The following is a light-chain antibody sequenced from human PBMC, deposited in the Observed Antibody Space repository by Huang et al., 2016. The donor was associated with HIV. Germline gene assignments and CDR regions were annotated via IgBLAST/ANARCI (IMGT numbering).Light chain of an antibody. V-gene: IGKV1-5*03. J-gene: IGKJ2*01. Sequence: DIQMTQSPSTLSASVGDRVTITCRASQSISGWLAWYKQKPGQAHKLRINEASNLQSGVPSRFSGSGSGTQYPLSISSLQPDDFATYDCQQVHGSPYTFGRGTKLEIK. CDR3: QQVHGSPYT. CDR1: QSISGW. CDR2: EAS.